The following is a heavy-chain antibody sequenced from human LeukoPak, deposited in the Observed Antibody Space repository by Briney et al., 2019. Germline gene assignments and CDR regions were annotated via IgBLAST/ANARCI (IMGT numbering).Heavy chain of an antibody. D-gene: IGHD2-15*01. Sequence: SETLSLTCAIYGGSFDNYFWSWIRQPPGKGLEWIGYIYYSGSTNYNPSLKSRVTISVDTSKNQFSLKMSSVTAEDTAVYYCARGRYCSGGSCYWDYWGQGTLVTVSS. CDR1: GGSFDNYF. CDR2: IYYSGST. V-gene: IGHV4-59*01. J-gene: IGHJ4*02. CDR3: ARGRYCSGGSCYWDY.